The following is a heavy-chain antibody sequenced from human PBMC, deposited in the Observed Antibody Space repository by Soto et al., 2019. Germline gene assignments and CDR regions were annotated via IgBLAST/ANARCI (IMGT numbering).Heavy chain of an antibody. CDR2: IYHSGST. D-gene: IGHD6-13*01. Sequence: QVQLQESGPGLVKPSQTLSLTCTVSGGSISSGDYYWSWLRQPPGKGLEWIGYIYHSGSTYYSPSLKSRVDISIDTSKNQFSLKLSSVTVADTAIYYCARVIATAVARCDPWGQGTLVTVSS. CDR3: ARVIATAVARCDP. J-gene: IGHJ5*02. CDR1: GGSISSGDYY. V-gene: IGHV4-30-4*01.